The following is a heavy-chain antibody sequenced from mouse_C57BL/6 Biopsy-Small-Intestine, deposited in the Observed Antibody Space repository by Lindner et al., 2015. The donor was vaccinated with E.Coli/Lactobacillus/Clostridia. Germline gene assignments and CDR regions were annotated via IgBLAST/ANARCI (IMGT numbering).Heavy chain of an antibody. V-gene: IGHV1-42*01. CDR3: AREWLGSYFDY. CDR1: GYSFTGYY. Sequence: VQLQESGPELVKPGTSVKISCKASGYSFTGYYMNWVKQSPEKSLEWIGEINPSTGGTTYNQKFKPKATLTVDKSSSTAYMQLKSLTSEDSAVYYCAREWLGSYFDYWGQGTTLTVSS. D-gene: IGHD2-2*01. CDR2: INPSTGGT. J-gene: IGHJ2*01.